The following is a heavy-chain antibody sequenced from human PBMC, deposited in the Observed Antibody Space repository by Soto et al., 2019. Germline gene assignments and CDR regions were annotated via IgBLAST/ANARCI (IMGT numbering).Heavy chain of an antibody. CDR1: GFAVGDYA. Sequence: LRLFCTASGFAVGDYAVGWFRQAPGKGLEWVGFIRSKAYGGTTEYAASVKGRFTISRDDSKSIAYLQMNSLKTEDTAVYHCTRAVPDYYDSSGYYLYYFDYWGQGTLVTFSS. J-gene: IGHJ4*02. CDR2: IRSKAYGGTT. CDR3: TRAVPDYYDSSGYYLYYFDY. V-gene: IGHV3-49*03. D-gene: IGHD3-22*01.